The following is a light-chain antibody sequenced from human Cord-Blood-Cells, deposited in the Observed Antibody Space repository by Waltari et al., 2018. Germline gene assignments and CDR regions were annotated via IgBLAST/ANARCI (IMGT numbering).Light chain of an antibody. J-gene: IGKJ2*01. V-gene: IGKV1-33*01. CDR3: QQYDNLPYT. CDR2: DAS. CDR1: QYISNY. Sequence: DIQMTQSPSSLSASVGDRVTITCQASQYISNYLNWYQQKPGKAPKLLIYDASNLETGVPSRFSGSGSGTDFTLTISSLQPEDIATYYCQQYDNLPYTFGQGTKLEIK.